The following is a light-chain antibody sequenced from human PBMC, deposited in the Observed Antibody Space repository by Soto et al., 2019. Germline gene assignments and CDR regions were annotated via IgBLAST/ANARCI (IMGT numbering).Light chain of an antibody. CDR2: DTS. J-gene: IGKJ1*01. CDR1: HSLDSY. V-gene: IGKV3-11*01. CDR3: LHRSNWPT. Sequence: EIVLTQSPVTLSLSPGERATLSCRASHSLDSYLAWYQKKPGQPPRLLIYDTSNRASGIPARFSGSGPGTDFTLTISSLEPEDSAVYYCLHRSNWPTFGQGTKVDIK.